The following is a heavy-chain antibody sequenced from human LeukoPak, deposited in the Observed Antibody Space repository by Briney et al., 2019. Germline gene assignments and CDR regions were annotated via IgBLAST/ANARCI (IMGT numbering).Heavy chain of an antibody. D-gene: IGHD6-25*01. Sequence: GGSLRLSCAASGLTFSGFQMNWVRQAPGKGLEWVSYVSNSGNTIYYADSVKGRFTISRDNAKNSLYLHMNSLRAEDTAFYYCVREIGSHFDYWGQGTLVTVSS. J-gene: IGHJ4*02. CDR2: VSNSGNTI. V-gene: IGHV3-48*03. CDR1: GLTFSGFQ. CDR3: VREIGSHFDY.